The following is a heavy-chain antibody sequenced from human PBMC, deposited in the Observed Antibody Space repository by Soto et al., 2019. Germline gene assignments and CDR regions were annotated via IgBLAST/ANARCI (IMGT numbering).Heavy chain of an antibody. V-gene: IGHV4-38-2*02. D-gene: IGHD3-10*01. CDR1: NFSIGNGYY. CDR2: MYHRGIA. Sequence: SETLSLTCAVSNFSIGNGYYWSWIRQPPGRGLEWLGSMYHRGIAYYNPSLAGRVSISIDTSKNQFSLSLTSVTAADTAVYFCAREAFHYYATTGFYSDYWGRGTLVTVSS. J-gene: IGHJ4*02. CDR3: AREAFHYYATTGFYSDY.